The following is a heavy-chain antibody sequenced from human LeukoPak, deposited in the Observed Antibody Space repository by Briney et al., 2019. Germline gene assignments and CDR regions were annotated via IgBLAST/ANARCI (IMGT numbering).Heavy chain of an antibody. CDR3: ARDPGRWLLDY. Sequence: SQTLSLTCAISGDSVSSNSAYWNWIRLSPSRGLEWLGRTYYRSRWYNDYAVSVKSRITINPDTSKNQFSLQLNSVTLEDTAVYYCARDPGRWLLDYWGQGTLVTVSS. V-gene: IGHV6-1*01. J-gene: IGHJ4*02. CDR1: GDSVSSNSAY. CDR2: TYYRSRWYN. D-gene: IGHD4-23*01.